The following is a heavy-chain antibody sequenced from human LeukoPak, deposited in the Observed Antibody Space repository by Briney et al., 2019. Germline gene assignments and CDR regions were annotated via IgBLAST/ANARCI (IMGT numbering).Heavy chain of an antibody. D-gene: IGHD4-11*01. CDR3: ARTSAVTARFSGGVHYYYYMDV. CDR2: IYPGDSDT. Sequence: GESLKISCKGSGYSFTSYWIGWVRQMPGKGLEWMGIIYPGDSDTRYSPSFQGQVTISADKSISTAYLQWSSLKASDTAMYYCARTSAVTARFSGGVHYYYYMDVWGKGTTVTVSS. CDR1: GYSFTSYW. J-gene: IGHJ6*03. V-gene: IGHV5-51*01.